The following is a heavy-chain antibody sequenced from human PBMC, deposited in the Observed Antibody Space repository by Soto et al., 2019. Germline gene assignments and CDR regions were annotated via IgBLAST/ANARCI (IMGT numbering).Heavy chain of an antibody. J-gene: IGHJ6*02. V-gene: IGHV4-59*01. CDR1: GGSISSYY. D-gene: IGHD5-12*01. CDR2: IYYSGST. CDR3: ARGAEMATIRYYYYGMDV. Sequence: PSETLSLTCTVSGGSISSYYWSWIRQPPGKGLEWIGYIYYSGSTNYNPSLKSRVTISVDTSKNQFSLKLSSVTAADTAVYYCARGAEMATIRYYYYGMDVWGQGTTVTVSS.